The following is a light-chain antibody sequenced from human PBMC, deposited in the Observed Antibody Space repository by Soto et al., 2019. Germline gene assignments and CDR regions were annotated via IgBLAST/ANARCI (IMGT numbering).Light chain of an antibody. Sequence: ESVLTQSPATLSLSPGERDTLSCRASQSVSNYLAWYQQKLGQAPRLLIYDPSSMATGISAGFSGSGSGTALPLTISSLEPEDLAVYFCRPRSTLLTFGGGTKVESK. J-gene: IGKJ4*01. CDR1: QSVSNY. CDR2: DPS. CDR3: RPRSTLLT. V-gene: IGKV3-11*01.